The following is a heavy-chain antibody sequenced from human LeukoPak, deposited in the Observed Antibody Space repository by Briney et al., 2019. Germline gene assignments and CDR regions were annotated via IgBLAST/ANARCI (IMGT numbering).Heavy chain of an antibody. CDR2: IYHSGST. CDR3: SRTLDTSGYYYAFDY. Sequence: SGTLSLTCAVSLASISSSLRWSWARQAPGKGLEWIGEIYHSGSTNYNPSLKSRVTISVDKSKNQFSLKLSSVTAADTAVHYCSRTLDTSGYYYAFDYWGQGTLVTVSS. D-gene: IGHD3-22*01. J-gene: IGHJ4*02. V-gene: IGHV4-4*02. CDR1: LASISSSLR.